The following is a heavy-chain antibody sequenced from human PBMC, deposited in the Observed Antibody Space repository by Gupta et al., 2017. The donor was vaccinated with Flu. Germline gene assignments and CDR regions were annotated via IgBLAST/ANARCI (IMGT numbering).Heavy chain of an antibody. CDR1: GCTFSSYA. V-gene: IGHV1-69*06. J-gene: IGHJ4*02. D-gene: IGHD3-3*01. CDR3: ARGNYDFWSGNIDY. Sequence: QVQLVQSWAEVKKPGSWVKVPCQASGCTFSSYAISRVGEAPGQGLEWMGGIIPIFGTANYAQKFHGRVTITADKSTSTAYMELSSLRSEDTAVYYCARGNYDFWSGNIDYWGQGTLVTGAS. CDR2: IIPIFGTA.